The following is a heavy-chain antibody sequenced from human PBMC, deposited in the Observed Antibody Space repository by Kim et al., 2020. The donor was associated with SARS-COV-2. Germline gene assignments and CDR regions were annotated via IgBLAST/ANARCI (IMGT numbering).Heavy chain of an antibody. CDR2: ST. V-gene: IGHV4-34*01. D-gene: IGHD3-16*02. CDR3: ARVYLRALGY. Sequence: STNDTPSLKSRVTISVDTSKNQFSLKLSSVTAADTAVYYCARVYLRALGYWGQGTLVTVSS. J-gene: IGHJ4*02.